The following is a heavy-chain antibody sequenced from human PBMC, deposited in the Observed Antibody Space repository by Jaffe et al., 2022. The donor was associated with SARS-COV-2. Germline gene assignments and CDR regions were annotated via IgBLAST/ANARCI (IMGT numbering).Heavy chain of an antibody. CDR3: SFYRPAYGMDV. CDR2: MTTKSRNYAT. V-gene: IGHV3-73*01. CDR1: GFTFSGAD. J-gene: IGHJ6*02. D-gene: IGHD2-2*01. Sequence: VNLVESGGGLVQPGGSLKLSCAASGFTFSGADIHWVRQASGKGLEGVGRMTTKSRNYATEYPASVKGRFTISRDDSKNMAYLQMNSLKTEDTAVYYCSFYRPAYGMDVWGQGTTVTVSS.